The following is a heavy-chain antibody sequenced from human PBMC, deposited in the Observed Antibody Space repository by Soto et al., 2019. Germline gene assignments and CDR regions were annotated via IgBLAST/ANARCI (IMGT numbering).Heavy chain of an antibody. CDR1: GYTFTSYD. Sequence: ASVKVSCKASGYTFTSYDINWVRQATGQGLEWVGWMNPNSGNTGYAQKFQGRVTMTRNTSISTAYMELSSLRSEDTAVYYCARDYSRYCSSTSCWFDPWGQGTLVTVSS. J-gene: IGHJ5*02. V-gene: IGHV1-8*01. CDR2: MNPNSGNT. D-gene: IGHD2-2*01. CDR3: ARDYSRYCSSTSCWFDP.